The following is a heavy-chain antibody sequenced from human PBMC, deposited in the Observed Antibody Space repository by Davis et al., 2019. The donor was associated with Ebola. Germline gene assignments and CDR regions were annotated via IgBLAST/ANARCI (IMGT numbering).Heavy chain of an antibody. D-gene: IGHD2-2*01. CDR3: ARDRTPRPLGSTSWVWQKGRSFLNYMDV. J-gene: IGHJ6*03. CDR2: IYYSGST. V-gene: IGHV4-61*01. Sequence: PSETLSLTCTVSGGSVSSGSYYWSWIRQPPGKGLEWIGYIYYSGSTNYNPSLKSRVTISVDTSKNQFSLKLSSVTAADTAVYYCARDRTPRPLGSTSWVWQKGRSFLNYMDVWGKGTTVTVSS. CDR1: GGSVSSGSYY.